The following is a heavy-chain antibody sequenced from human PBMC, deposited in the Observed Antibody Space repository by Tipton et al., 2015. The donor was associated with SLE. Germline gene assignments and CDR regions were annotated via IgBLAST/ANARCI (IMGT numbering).Heavy chain of an antibody. CDR3: AKDAFDFGGGYYRGGGDY. D-gene: IGHD3-3*01. CDR2: ISGKGVGT. CDR1: GFIFSNYA. V-gene: IGHV3-23*01. J-gene: IGHJ4*02. Sequence: SLRLSCAASGFIFSNYAMNWVRQAPGKGLEWVSTISGKGVGTYYADSVKGRFTISRDNPKNTLYLQLNSLRADDTALYYCAKDAFDFGGGYYRGGGDYGGQGTLVTVSS.